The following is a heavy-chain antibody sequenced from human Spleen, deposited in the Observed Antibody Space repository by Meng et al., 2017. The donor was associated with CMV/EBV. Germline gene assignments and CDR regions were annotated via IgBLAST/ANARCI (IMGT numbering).Heavy chain of an antibody. CDR2: ISDSGDSP. J-gene: IGHJ5*01. CDR1: GFTFKSYA. V-gene: IGHV3-23*01. D-gene: IGHD5-18*01. Sequence: GESLKISCTASGFTFKSYAMTWVRQAPGKGLEWISPISDSGDSPYYADSVKGRFTISRDNSKNMVYLQMKSLRADDTARYYCAKTLNGYGGEDSWGQGTLVTVSS. CDR3: AKTLNGYGGEDS.